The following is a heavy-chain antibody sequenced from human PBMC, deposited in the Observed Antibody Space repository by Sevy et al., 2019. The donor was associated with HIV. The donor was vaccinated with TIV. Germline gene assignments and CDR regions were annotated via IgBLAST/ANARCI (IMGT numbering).Heavy chain of an antibody. J-gene: IGHJ5*02. D-gene: IGHD2-15*01. V-gene: IGHV4-61*01. CDR3: ARCHGYCSGGSCYSRVPSGYWFDP. Sequence: SETLSLTCTVSGGSVSSGSYYWSWIRQPPGKGLEWIGYIYYSGSTNYNPSLKSRVTISVDTSKNQFSLKLSSVTAADTAVYYCARCHGYCSGGSCYSRVPSGYWFDPWGQGTLVTVSS. CDR2: IYYSGST. CDR1: GGSVSSGSYY.